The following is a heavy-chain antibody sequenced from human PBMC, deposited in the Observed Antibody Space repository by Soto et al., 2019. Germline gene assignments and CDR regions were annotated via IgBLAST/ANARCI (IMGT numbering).Heavy chain of an antibody. CDR2: ISPHGGDT. V-gene: IGHV1-18*01. Sequence: QVHLVQSGVEVKTPGASVKVSCQASGYPFFTYDISWVRQAPGQGLEWMGWISPHGGDTKYAQKLQGRAPMNTDTPPNTAYVELRSLRSDDAAVYYCERQHVPTTADNGFDPWGQGTLVTVSS. D-gene: IGHD5-12*01. CDR3: ERQHVPTTADNGFDP. CDR1: GYPFFTYD. J-gene: IGHJ5*02.